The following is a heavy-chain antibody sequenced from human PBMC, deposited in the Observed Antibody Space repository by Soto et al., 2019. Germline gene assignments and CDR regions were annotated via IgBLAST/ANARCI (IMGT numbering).Heavy chain of an antibody. Sequence: QVQLVQSGAEVKKPGASVKVSCKASGYTFTSYDINWVRQATGQGLEWMGWMNPNSGNTGYAQKFQGRVTMTRKTSGSTALRKLSSLRSDDTAVYNCAREKSYGYADYCGQGTLVTVSS. CDR2: MNPNSGNT. D-gene: IGHD3-16*01. V-gene: IGHV1-8*01. J-gene: IGHJ4*02. CDR1: GYTFTSYD. CDR3: AREKSYGYADY.